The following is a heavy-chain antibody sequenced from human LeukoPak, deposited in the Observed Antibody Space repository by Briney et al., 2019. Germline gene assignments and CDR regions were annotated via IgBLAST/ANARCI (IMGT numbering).Heavy chain of an antibody. V-gene: IGHV3-30*02. J-gene: IGHJ4*02. D-gene: IGHD5-18*01. Sequence: GGSLRLSCAASGFTFSGFDMHWVRQAPGKGLEYMAFIRHDGSAKHYADSVKGRFTISRDNSKNTVYVQMNSLRSEDTAVYYCAKDMGYNYGYEGIDYWGQGTLVTVSS. CDR2: IRHDGSAK. CDR3: AKDMGYNYGYEGIDY. CDR1: GFTFSGFD.